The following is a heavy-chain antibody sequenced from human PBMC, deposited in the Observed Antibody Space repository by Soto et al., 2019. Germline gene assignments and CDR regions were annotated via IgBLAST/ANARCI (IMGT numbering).Heavy chain of an antibody. CDR2: INAGNGNT. J-gene: IGHJ5*02. CDR3: ARGEVLMVYAIRLPRNEKEHNWFDP. CDR1: GYTFTSYA. Sequence: QVQLVQSGAEVKKPGASVKVSCKASGYTFTSYAMHWVRQAPGQRLEWMGWINAGNGNTKYSQKYQGRVTITRDTAASTDYMELSSLRSEDTAVYYCARGEVLMVYAIRLPRNEKEHNWFDPWGQGTLVTVSS. D-gene: IGHD2-8*01. V-gene: IGHV1-3*01.